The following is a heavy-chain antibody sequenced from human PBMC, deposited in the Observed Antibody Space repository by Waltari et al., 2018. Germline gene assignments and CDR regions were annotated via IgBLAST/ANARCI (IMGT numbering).Heavy chain of an antibody. V-gene: IGHV3-21*01. J-gene: IGHJ5*02. Sequence: EEQLVESGGGLVKPGGCLGLSCAASAFTFSRSIMTWVRQAPGKGLEWVASISSTRHYIYYADSVKGRFTISRDNAKNSLYLQMNSLRAEDTAVYYCARGFWFATVSTFTWFDPWGQGTLVTVSS. CDR2: ISSTRHYI. CDR1: AFTFSRSI. D-gene: IGHD4-17*01. CDR3: ARGFWFATVSTFTWFDP.